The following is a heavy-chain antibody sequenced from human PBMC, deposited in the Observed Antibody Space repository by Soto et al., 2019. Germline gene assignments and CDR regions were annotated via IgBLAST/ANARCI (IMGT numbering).Heavy chain of an antibody. Sequence: SETLSLTCTVSGGSISSYYWSWIRQPPGKGLEWIGYIYYSGSTNYNPSLKSRVTISVDTSKNQFSLKLSSVTAADTAVYYCARVYCSGGTCYSEKTGWFDPWGQGTLVTVSS. CDR3: ARVYCSGGTCYSEKTGWFDP. CDR2: IYYSGST. D-gene: IGHD2-15*01. CDR1: GGSISSYY. J-gene: IGHJ5*02. V-gene: IGHV4-59*01.